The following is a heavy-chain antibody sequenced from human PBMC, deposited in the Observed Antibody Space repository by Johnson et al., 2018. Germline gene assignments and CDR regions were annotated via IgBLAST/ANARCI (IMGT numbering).Heavy chain of an antibody. V-gene: IGHV3-15*01. CDR1: GFTFSNAW. CDR3: TTHDSSGFDAFDI. J-gene: IGHJ3*02. D-gene: IGHD3-22*01. Sequence: EVQLVETGGGLVKPGGSLRLSCAASGFTFSNAWMSWVRQAPGKGLEWVGRIKSKTDGGTTDYAAPVKGRFTISRDDSKNTLYLQMNSLKTEDTAVYYCTTHDSSGFDAFDIWGQGTMVTVSS. CDR2: IKSKTDGGTT.